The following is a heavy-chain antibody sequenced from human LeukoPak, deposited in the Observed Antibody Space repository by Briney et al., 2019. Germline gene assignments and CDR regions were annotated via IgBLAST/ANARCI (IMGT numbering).Heavy chain of an antibody. D-gene: IGHD4-17*01. J-gene: IGHJ4*02. CDR1: GFTFNSYA. Sequence: GGSLRLSCAASGFTFNSYAMHWIRQAPGRGLEYVSAISTSGGNTYYADSVKDRFTISRDNSKNTLYLQMGSLRTEDMAVYYCVRVGTVNFFDYWGQGTLVTVSS. V-gene: IGHV3-64*02. CDR2: ISTSGGNT. CDR3: VRVGTVNFFDY.